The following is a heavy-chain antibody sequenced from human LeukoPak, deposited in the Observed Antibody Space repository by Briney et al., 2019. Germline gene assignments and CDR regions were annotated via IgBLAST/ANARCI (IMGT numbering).Heavy chain of an antibody. CDR2: INAGNGNT. D-gene: IGHD2-21*01. Sequence: ASVNVSCKASGYTFTSYAMHWVRQAPGQRLEWMGWINAGNGNTKYSQKFQGRVTITRDTSASTAYMELSSLRSEDTAVCYCAREASHLWWENWFDPWGQGTLVTVSS. CDR3: AREASHLWWENWFDP. J-gene: IGHJ5*02. CDR1: GYTFTSYA. V-gene: IGHV1-3*01.